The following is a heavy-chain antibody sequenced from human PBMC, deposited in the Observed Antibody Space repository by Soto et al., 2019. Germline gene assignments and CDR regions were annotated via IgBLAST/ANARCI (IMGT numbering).Heavy chain of an antibody. D-gene: IGHD2-2*01. CDR3: ARGFRPDSGGSLIVVVPAARRDAFDI. Sequence: GSLRLSCAASGFTFSDYYMSWIRQAPGKGMEWDSYISSCCSTLYYADSVKGRFTISRDNAKNSLYLQMNSLRAEDTAVYYCARGFRPDSGGSLIVVVPAARRDAFDIWGQGTMVTVSS. CDR2: ISSCCSTL. CDR1: GFTFSDYY. V-gene: IGHV3-11*01. J-gene: IGHJ3*02.